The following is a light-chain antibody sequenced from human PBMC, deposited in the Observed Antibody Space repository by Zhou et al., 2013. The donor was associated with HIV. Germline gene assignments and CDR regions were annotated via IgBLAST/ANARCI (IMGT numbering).Light chain of an antibody. CDR1: QSISSF. V-gene: IGKV1-39*01. CDR2: AAD. CDR3: HQYNRAPRT. J-gene: IGKJ1*01. Sequence: DIQMTQSPSSLSASIGDRVTITCRASQSISSFLNWYQQKPGRAPKLLIYAADTLQSGVPSRFSGSGSGTDFTLTISSLQSEDVATYYCHQYNRAPRTFGQGTKVEIK.